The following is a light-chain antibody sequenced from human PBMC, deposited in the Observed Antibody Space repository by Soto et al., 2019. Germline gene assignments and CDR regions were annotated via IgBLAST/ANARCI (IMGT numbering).Light chain of an antibody. CDR3: ASYTSSSTLV. CDR1: SSDVGGYNY. J-gene: IGLJ2*01. Sequence: QSALTQPASVSGSPGQSITISCTGTSSDVGGYNYVSWYQQHPGKAPKLMIYEVSNRPSGVSNRFSGSKSGNTASLTISGHQAEDGGGYYCASYTSSSTLVFAGGTTLTVL. V-gene: IGLV2-14*01. CDR2: EVS.